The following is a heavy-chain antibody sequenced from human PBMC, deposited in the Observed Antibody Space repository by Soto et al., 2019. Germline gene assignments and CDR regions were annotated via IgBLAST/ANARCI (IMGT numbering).Heavy chain of an antibody. V-gene: IGHV3-30*18. Sequence: QVQLVESGGGVVQPGRSLRLSCAASGFTFSSHGMHWVRQAPGKGLEWVAVISYDGSNKYYADSVKGRFTISRDNSKNTLYLQMNSLRAEDTAVYYCAKYLLRYFDWSPLDYWGQGTLVTVSS. CDR2: ISYDGSNK. J-gene: IGHJ4*02. D-gene: IGHD3-9*01. CDR3: AKYLLRYFDWSPLDY. CDR1: GFTFSSHG.